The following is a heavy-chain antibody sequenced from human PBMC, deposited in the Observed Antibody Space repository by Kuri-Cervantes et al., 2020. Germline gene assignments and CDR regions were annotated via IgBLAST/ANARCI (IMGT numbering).Heavy chain of an antibody. CDR1: GLTFSDYY. CDR3: ARVYRSYCSGGSCYSNYYYYYMDV. J-gene: IGHJ6*03. V-gene: IGHV3-11*01. D-gene: IGHD2-15*01. Sequence: GESLKISCAASGLTFSDYYMSWIRQAPGKGLEWVSYISSSGSTIYYADSVKGRFTISRDNAKNSLYLQMNSLRAEDTAVYYCARVYRSYCSGGSCYSNYYYYYMDVWGKGTTVTVSS. CDR2: ISSSGSTI.